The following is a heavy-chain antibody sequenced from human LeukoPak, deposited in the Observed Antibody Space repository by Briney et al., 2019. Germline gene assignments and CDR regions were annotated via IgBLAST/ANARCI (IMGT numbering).Heavy chain of an antibody. V-gene: IGHV3-23*01. J-gene: IGHJ6*02. CDR3: ARNQQLGGHSYYYYGMDV. CDR1: GFTSIAYA. CDR2: IGGGGVTT. D-gene: IGHD3-16*01. Sequence: EGSLRLSCVGSGFTSIAYALTWARQAPGKGLEWVSGIGGGGVTTYYADSVKGRFTISRDNSKNTLYLQMNSLRADDTAIYYCARNQQLGGHSYYYYGMDVWGQGTTVTVSS.